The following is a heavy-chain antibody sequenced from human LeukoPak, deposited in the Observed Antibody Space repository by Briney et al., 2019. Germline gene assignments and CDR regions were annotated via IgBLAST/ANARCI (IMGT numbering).Heavy chain of an antibody. CDR2: IYTSGST. V-gene: IGHV4-4*07. J-gene: IGHJ4*02. CDR1: GGSISSYY. D-gene: IGHD3-3*01. Sequence: SETLSLTCTVSGGSISSYYWSWIRQPAGKGLEWIGRIYTSGSTNYNPSLKSRVTMSVDTSKNQFSLKLSSVTAADTAVYYCARSLHHRSPAASYFWYWGQGTLVTVSS. CDR3: ARSLHHRSPAASYFWY.